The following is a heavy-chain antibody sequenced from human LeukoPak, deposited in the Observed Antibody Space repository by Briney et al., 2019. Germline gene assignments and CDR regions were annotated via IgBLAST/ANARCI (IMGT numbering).Heavy chain of an antibody. CDR3: AGRGLVPAFDI. V-gene: IGHV3-74*01. CDR2: VNSDGNIT. CDR1: GFTFSSYW. Sequence: PGGSLRLSCAASGFTFSSYWMHWVRQAPGKGLVWLSRVNSDGNITTYADSVRGRFTISRDNAKNTLYLQMNSLRAEDTAVYYCAGRGLVPAFDIWGQGTMVSVTS. J-gene: IGHJ3*02. D-gene: IGHD3-10*02.